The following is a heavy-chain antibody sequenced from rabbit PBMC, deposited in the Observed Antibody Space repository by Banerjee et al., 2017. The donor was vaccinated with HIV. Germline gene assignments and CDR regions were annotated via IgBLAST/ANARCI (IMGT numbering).Heavy chain of an antibody. J-gene: IGHJ3*01. D-gene: IGHD5-1*01. V-gene: IGHV1S40*01. Sequence: QSLEESGGGLVQPEGSLTLTCTASGFSFSSSYYMCWVRQAPGKGLEWSACIYVYATNIISTYYASWAKGRFTISKSSSTTVTLQMTSLTAADTATYFCARDLAYEGGLWGQGTLVTVS. CDR1: GFSFSSSYY. CDR3: ARDLAYEGGL. CDR2: IYVYATNIIST.